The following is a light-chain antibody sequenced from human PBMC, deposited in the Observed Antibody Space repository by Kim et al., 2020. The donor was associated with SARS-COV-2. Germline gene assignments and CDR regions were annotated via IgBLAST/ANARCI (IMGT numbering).Light chain of an antibody. J-gene: IGKJ4*01. CDR1: QDINKF. CDR3: EQYDYPPLT. V-gene: IGKV1-33*01. Sequence: DIQMTQSPSSLSASVRDRVTITCQASQDINKFLNWYQQKPGKAPKLLIYDASNLETGVPSRFSGSGSRSDFALTISSLQPEDVGTYYYEQYDYPPLTFGGGTEVDVK. CDR2: DAS.